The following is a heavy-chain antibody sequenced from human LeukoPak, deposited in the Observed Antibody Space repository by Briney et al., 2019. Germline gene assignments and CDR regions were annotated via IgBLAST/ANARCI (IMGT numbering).Heavy chain of an antibody. CDR2: ISSSGSTI. CDR1: GFTFSSYE. V-gene: IGHV3-48*03. D-gene: IGHD3-10*01. Sequence: GGSLRLSCAASGFTFSSYEMNWVRQAPGKGLEWVSYISSSGSTIYYADSVKGRFTISRDNAKNSLYPQMNSLRAEDTAVYYCARETSGYYYGSGSLDYWGQGTLVTVSS. J-gene: IGHJ4*02. CDR3: ARETSGYYYGSGSLDY.